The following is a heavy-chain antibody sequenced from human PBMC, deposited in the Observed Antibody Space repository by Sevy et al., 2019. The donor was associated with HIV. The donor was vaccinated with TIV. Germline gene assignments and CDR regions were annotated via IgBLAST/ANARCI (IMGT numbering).Heavy chain of an antibody. CDR1: GFTFSTYG. D-gene: IGHD3-3*01. CDR3: ARDLRPHLLYSDFWSGYSGMDV. J-gene: IGHJ6*02. CDR2: ISFDGSHK. V-gene: IGHV3-30*03. Sequence: GGSLRLSCAASGFTFSTYGMHWVRQAPGKGLEWVSVISFDGSHKYYADSVKGRCTVSRDNSKNTLNLQMNSLRAEDTAVYYCARDLRPHLLYSDFWSGYSGMDVWGQGTTVTVSS.